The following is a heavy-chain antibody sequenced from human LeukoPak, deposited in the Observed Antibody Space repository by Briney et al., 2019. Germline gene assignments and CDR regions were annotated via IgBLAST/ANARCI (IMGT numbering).Heavy chain of an antibody. Sequence: ASVKVSCKASGYTVTGYYMHWVRQAPGQGLEWMGWINPNSGGTNYAQKFQGRVTMTEDTSTDTAYMELSSLRSEDTAVYYCPTDFNSRAGVARNAFDIWGQGTMVTVSS. CDR3: PTDFNSRAGVARNAFDI. CDR1: GYTVTGYY. D-gene: IGHD2-8*01. J-gene: IGHJ3*02. V-gene: IGHV1-2*02. CDR2: INPNSGGT.